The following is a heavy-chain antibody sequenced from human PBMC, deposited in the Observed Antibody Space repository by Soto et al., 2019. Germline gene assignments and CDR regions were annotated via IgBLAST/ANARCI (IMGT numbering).Heavy chain of an antibody. CDR1: GFTFSSYG. Sequence: PGGSLRLSCAASGFTFSSYGMHWVRQAPGKGLEWVAVIWYDGSNKYYADSVKGRFTISRDNSKNTLYLQMNSLRAEDTAVYYCETGILRYFDWVSYGMDVWGQGTTVTVS. V-gene: IGHV3-33*01. J-gene: IGHJ6*02. CDR2: IWYDGSNK. D-gene: IGHD3-9*01. CDR3: ETGILRYFDWVSYGMDV.